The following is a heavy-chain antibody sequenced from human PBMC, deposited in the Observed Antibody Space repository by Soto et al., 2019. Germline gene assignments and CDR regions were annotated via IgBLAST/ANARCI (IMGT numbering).Heavy chain of an antibody. CDR1: GGTFSSYA. CDR3: ARDRVAAAADYYYYYGMDV. V-gene: IGHV1-69*13. D-gene: IGHD6-13*01. Sequence: ASVKVSCKASGGTFSSYAISWVRQAPGQGLEWMGGIIPIFGTANYAQKFQGRVTITADESTSTAYMELSSLRSEDTAVYYCARDRVAAAADYYYYYGMDVWGQGTTVTVSS. J-gene: IGHJ6*02. CDR2: IIPIFGTA.